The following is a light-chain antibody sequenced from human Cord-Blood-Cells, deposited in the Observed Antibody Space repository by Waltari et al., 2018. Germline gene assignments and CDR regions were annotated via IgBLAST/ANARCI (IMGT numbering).Light chain of an antibody. CDR2: AAS. V-gene: IGKV1-9*01. CDR1: QAIRIY. J-gene: IGKJ3*01. Sequence: DIQLTQSPSFLSASVGDRVTSTGRASQAIRIYLAWYQQRPGKAPKLLIYAASTLQSGVPTRFSGSGSGTEFTLTISSLQPEEFATYYCQPLNSYPFTFDPGTKVYI. CDR3: QPLNSYPFT.